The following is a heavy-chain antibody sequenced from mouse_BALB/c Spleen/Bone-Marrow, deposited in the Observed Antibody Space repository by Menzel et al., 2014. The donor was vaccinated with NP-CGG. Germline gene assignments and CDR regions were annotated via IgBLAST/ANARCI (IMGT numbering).Heavy chain of an antibody. CDR1: GFTFSNYG. CDR3: ARGYDYSSWFAY. Sequence: EVMLVESGGGLVQPGGSLKLSCAASGFTFSNYGMSWVRQTLDKRLEMIATINVNGDTTYHPDSVKDRFTISRDNVKNTLYLQMSSLKSEDTAMYYCARGYDYSSWFAYWGQGTLVTVSA. D-gene: IGHD2-4*01. CDR2: INVNGDTT. V-gene: IGHV5-6-3*01. J-gene: IGHJ3*01.